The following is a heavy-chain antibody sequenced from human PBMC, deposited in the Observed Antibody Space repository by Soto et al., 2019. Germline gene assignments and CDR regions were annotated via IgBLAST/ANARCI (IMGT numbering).Heavy chain of an antibody. CDR2: IYWDDDK. CDR3: AHKGSGTYDHAFDI. V-gene: IGHV2-5*02. D-gene: IGHD3-10*01. J-gene: IGHJ3*02. Sequence: QITLKESGPTLVKPTQTLTLTCTFSGFSLGTSGVGVGWIRQPPGKALEWLALIYWDDDKRYSPSLKSRLTITKDTSKNQVVLTMTNMDPVDTATYYCAHKGSGTYDHAFDIWGQGTMVTVSS. CDR1: GFSLGTSGVG.